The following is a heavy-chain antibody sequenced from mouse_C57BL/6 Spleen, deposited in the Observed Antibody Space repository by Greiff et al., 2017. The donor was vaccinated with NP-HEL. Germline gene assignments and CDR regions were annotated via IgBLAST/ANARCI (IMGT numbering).Heavy chain of an antibody. J-gene: IGHJ4*01. CDR1: GFTFSSYG. Sequence: VQLKQSGGDLVKPGGSLKLSCAASGFTFSSYGMSWVRQTPDKRLEWVATISSGGSYTYYPDSVKGRFTISRDNAKNTLYLQMSSLKSEDTAMYYCARQGDHYAMDYWGQGTSVTVSS. V-gene: IGHV5-6*01. CDR3: ARQGDHYAMDY. CDR2: ISSGGSYT.